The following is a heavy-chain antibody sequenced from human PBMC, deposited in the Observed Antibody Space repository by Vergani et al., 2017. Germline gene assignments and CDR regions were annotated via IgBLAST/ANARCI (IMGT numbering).Heavy chain of an antibody. Sequence: EVPLLESGGDLVQPGGSLRLSCAASGFTFGDYYMAWIRLAPGKGLDWVASIKRDGTETFYVDSVKGRFTISRDNAKTTLYLQMNSLRDEDTAVYYCARKHISNYYDSSGYYYMGYYYGMDGWGQGTTVTVSS. CDR1: GFTFGDYY. CDR3: ARKHISNYYDSSGYYYMGYYYGMDG. CDR2: IKRDGTET. V-gene: IGHV3-7*03. J-gene: IGHJ6*02. D-gene: IGHD3-22*01.